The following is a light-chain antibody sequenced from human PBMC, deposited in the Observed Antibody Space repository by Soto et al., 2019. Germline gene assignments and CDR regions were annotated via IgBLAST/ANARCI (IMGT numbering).Light chain of an antibody. J-gene: IGLJ2*01. CDR1: SEHRSYA. V-gene: IGLV4-69*01. Sequence: QSVLTQSPSASASLGASVKVTCTLSSEHRSYAIAWHQQQPEKGPRYLMKVNGDGSHSKGDGIPDRFSGSSSGAERYLIISSLQSEDEADYYCQTWGSGSVVFGGGTKLTVL. CDR3: QTWGSGSVV. CDR2: VNGDGSH.